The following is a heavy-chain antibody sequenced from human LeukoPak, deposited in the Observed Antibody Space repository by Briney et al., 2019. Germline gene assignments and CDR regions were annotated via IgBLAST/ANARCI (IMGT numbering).Heavy chain of an antibody. V-gene: IGHV4-4*07. D-gene: IGHD1-14*01. J-gene: IGHJ6*02. CDR1: GGSFSNYY. CDR3: ARQPPQYYGMDV. Sequence: SETLSLTCSVSGGSFSNYYWSWIRQPAGKGLEWIGRIYTSGSTNYNPSLKSRVTMSVDTSNKQFPLKLTSVTAADMAVYYCARQPPQYYGMDVWGQGTTVTVSS. CDR2: IYTSGST.